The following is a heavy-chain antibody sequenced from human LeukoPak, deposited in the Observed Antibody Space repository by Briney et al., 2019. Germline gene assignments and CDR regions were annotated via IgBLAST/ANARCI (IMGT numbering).Heavy chain of an antibody. CDR1: GYTLTELS. Sequence: ASVKVSCKVSGYTLTELSMHWVRQAPGKGLEWMGGFDPEDGETIYAQKFQGRVTMTEDTSTDTAYMELSSLRSEDTAVYYCATVADIVVVPAARGQWFDPWGQGTLVTVSS. J-gene: IGHJ5*02. CDR2: FDPEDGET. V-gene: IGHV1-24*01. CDR3: ATVADIVVVPAARGQWFDP. D-gene: IGHD2-2*01.